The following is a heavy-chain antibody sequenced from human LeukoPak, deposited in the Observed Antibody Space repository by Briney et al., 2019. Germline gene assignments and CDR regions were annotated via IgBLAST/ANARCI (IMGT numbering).Heavy chain of an antibody. D-gene: IGHD2-2*01. CDR1: ESTFSSYS. CDR2: ISSSSDHI. V-gene: IGHV3-21*01. J-gene: IGHJ4*02. CDR3: ARGVVPAAFDY. Sequence: GGSLRLSCAASESTFSSYSMNWVRQAPGKGLEWVSSISSSSDHIAYADSVKDRFTISRDNAKNALYLQVNSLRAEDTAVYYCARGVVPAAFDYWGQGTLVTVSS.